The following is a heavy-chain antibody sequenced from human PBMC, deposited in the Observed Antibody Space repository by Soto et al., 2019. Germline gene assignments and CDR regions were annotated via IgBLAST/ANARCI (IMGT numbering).Heavy chain of an antibody. CDR1: GFTFSSYS. Sequence: EVQLVESGGGLVKPGGSLRLSCAASGFTFSSYSMNWVRQAPGKGLEWVSSISSSSSYIYYAESVKGRFTISRDNAKNSLYLQMNSLRAEDTAVYYCASHPRDSSGYWYYFDYWGQGTLVTVSS. D-gene: IGHD3-22*01. CDR2: ISSSSSYI. CDR3: ASHPRDSSGYWYYFDY. J-gene: IGHJ4*02. V-gene: IGHV3-21*01.